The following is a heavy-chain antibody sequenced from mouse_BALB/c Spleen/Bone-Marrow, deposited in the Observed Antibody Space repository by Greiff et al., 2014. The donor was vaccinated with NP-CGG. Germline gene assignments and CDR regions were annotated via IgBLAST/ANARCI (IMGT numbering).Heavy chain of an antibody. CDR2: IFPGDGDT. D-gene: IGHD2-4*01. V-gene: IGHV1-87*01. CDR3: ARGGITTSPFAY. Sequence: QVQLQQSGAELAGPGASVKLSCKASGYTFTNYWMHWVKQRPGQGLEWIGTIFPGDGDTRYTQKFKGKATLTADKSSTTAYMQLSSLASEDSAVYYCARGGITTSPFAYWGQGTLVTVSA. J-gene: IGHJ3*01. CDR1: GYTFTNYW.